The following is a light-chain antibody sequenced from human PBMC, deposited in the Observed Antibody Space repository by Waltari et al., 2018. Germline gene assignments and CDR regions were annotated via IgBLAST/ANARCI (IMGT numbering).Light chain of an antibody. J-gene: IGKJ1*01. V-gene: IGKV3-20*01. CDR1: QSVRGS. CDR3: QHYVRLPAT. CDR2: GVS. Sequence: EIVLTQSPGTLSLSPGERATLSCRASQSVRGSLAWYQQKAGQAPRLLIHGVSSRATGIPERFSGSGSGTDFSLTISRLEPEDFAVYYCQHYVRLPATFGQGTKVEIK.